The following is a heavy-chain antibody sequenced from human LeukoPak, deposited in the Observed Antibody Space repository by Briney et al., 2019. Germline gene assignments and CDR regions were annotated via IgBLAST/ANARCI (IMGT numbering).Heavy chain of an antibody. CDR1: GFTFSSYG. V-gene: IGHV3-30*18. Sequence: PGRSLRLSCAASGFTFSSYGMHRVRQAPGKGLEWVAVISYDGSNKYYADSVKGRFTISRDNSKNTLYLQMNSLRAEDTAVYYCAKDPDSSGWYYFDYWGQGTLVTVSS. CDR3: AKDPDSSGWYYFDY. CDR2: ISYDGSNK. D-gene: IGHD6-19*01. J-gene: IGHJ4*02.